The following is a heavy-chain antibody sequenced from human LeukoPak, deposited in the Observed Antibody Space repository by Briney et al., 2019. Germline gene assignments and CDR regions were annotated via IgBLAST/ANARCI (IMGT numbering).Heavy chain of an antibody. Sequence: GGSLRLSCAASGFTFDDYAMHWVRQGPGKGLEWVSGISWNSGSIAYADSVKGRFTISRDNAKNSLYLQMNSLRAEDTALYYCAKRSVTGTFDYWGQGTLVTVSS. V-gene: IGHV3-9*01. J-gene: IGHJ4*02. CDR3: AKRSVTGTFDY. CDR2: ISWNSGSI. CDR1: GFTFDDYA. D-gene: IGHD6-19*01.